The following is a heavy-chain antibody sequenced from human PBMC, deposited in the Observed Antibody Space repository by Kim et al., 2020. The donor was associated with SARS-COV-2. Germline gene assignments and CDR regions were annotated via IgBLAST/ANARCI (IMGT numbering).Heavy chain of an antibody. V-gene: IGHV3-48*03. D-gene: IGHD4-4*01. Sequence: ITYAASVGGRFTIPRDNDKNSLYLQMNSLRAEDTAVYYCARGPNYSPFDYWGQGTLVTVSS. CDR2: I. J-gene: IGHJ4*02. CDR3: ARGPNYSPFDY.